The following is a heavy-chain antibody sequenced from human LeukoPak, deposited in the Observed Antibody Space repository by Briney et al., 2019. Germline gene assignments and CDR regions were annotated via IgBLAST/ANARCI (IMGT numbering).Heavy chain of an antibody. J-gene: IGHJ4*02. V-gene: IGHV4-59*08. D-gene: IGHD5-18*01. CDR3: ARVKSAAMVIDY. Sequence: SETLSLTCTVSGGSISSYYWSWIRQPPGKGLEWIGYIYYSGSTNYNPSLKSRVTISVDTSKNQFSLKLSSVTAADTAVYYCARVKSAAMVIDYWGQGTLVTVSS. CDR1: GGSISSYY. CDR2: IYYSGST.